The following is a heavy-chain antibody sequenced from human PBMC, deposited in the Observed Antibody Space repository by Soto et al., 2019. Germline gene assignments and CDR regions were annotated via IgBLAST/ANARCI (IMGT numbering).Heavy chain of an antibody. CDR2: INAGNGNT. CDR1: GYTFTSYA. D-gene: IGHD2-21*02. J-gene: IGHJ4*02. CDR3: ARGPGGPDCPGDY. Sequence: QVQLVQSGAEVKKPGASVKVSCKASGYTFTSYAMHWVRQAPGQRLEWMGWINAGNGNTKYSQKFQGRVTITRDTSASTAYMELSSLRSADTAVYYCARGPGGPDCPGDYWGQGTLVTVSS. V-gene: IGHV1-3*01.